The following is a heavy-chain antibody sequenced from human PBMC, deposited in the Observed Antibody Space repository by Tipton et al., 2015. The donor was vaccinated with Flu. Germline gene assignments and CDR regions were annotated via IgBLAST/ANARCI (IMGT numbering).Heavy chain of an antibody. CDR3: ARGTSTVTTKNYFDY. D-gene: IGHD4-17*01. J-gene: IGHJ4*02. Sequence: SGFDFSVYGMHWVRQAPGKGLEWVANIKQDGSEKDYVDSVEGRFTVSRDNAKNSLYLQMNSLRAEDTAVYYCARGTSTVTTKNYFDYWGQGTPVTVSS. CDR1: GFDFSVYG. V-gene: IGHV3-7*04. CDR2: IKQDGSEK.